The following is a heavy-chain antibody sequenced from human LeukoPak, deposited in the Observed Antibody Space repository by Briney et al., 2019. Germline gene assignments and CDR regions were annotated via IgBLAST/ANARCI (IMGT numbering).Heavy chain of an antibody. J-gene: IGHJ6*03. CDR2: IKQDGSEK. V-gene: IGHV3-7*01. CDR1: GFTFSSYW. D-gene: IGHD2-2*01. Sequence: PGGSLRLSCAASGFTFSSYWMSWVRQAPGKGLEWVANIKQDGSEKYYVDSVKGRFTISRDNAKNSLYLQMNSLRAEDTAVYYCARDSPYYCSSTSCYHYYYYYYMDVWGKGTTVTISS. CDR3: ARDSPYYCSSTSCYHYYYYYYMDV.